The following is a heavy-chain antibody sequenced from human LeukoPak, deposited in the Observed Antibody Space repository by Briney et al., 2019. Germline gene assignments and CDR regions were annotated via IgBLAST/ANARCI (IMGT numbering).Heavy chain of an antibody. Sequence: PGGYLRLYCAASGFTFSSCGFNWVRQAPGKGLEWVSSTGSTGTDRYYADSVRGPFTISRDNAKNSMYLQRDSLRDEDTAVYYCATETIGRHYDYWGQGTLLTVSS. CDR3: ATETIGRHYDY. CDR1: GFTFSSCG. J-gene: IGHJ4*02. D-gene: IGHD1-14*01. CDR2: TGSTGTDR. V-gene: IGHV3-21*01.